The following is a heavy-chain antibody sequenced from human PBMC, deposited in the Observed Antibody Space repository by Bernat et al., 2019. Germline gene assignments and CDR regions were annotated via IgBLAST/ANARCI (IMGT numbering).Heavy chain of an antibody. CDR2: INPNSGGR. Sequence: QVQVVQSGAEVEKPGASVRVSCKASGYTFTGYFMHWVRQAPGQGLELMGRINPNSGGRDYAQKFQGRVTMTRDTSISTAYMELSRLRSDDTAVYYCVRGIAAAEDCWGQGTLVTVSS. CDR3: VRGIAAAEDC. J-gene: IGHJ4*02. V-gene: IGHV1-2*06. CDR1: GYTFTGYF. D-gene: IGHD6-13*01.